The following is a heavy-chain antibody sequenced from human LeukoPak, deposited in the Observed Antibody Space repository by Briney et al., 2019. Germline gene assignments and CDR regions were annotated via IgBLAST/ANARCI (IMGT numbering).Heavy chain of an antibody. CDR3: ARSGPSRFGVVINWFDP. Sequence: PSETLSLTCAVYGGSFSGYYWSWIRQPPGKGLEWIGEINHNGSTNYNPSLKSRVTISVDASKNQFSLKLSSVTAADTAVYYCARSGPSRFGVVINWFDPWGQGTLVTVSS. D-gene: IGHD3-3*01. CDR2: INHNGST. CDR1: GGSFSGYY. J-gene: IGHJ5*02. V-gene: IGHV4-34*01.